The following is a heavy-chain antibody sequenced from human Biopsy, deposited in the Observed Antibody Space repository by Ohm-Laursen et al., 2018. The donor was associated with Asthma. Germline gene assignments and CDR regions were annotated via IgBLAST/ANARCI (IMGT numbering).Heavy chain of an antibody. CDR2: IMTVFGTT. D-gene: IGHD6-19*01. Sequence: SSVKVSCKAPGGTFSNFAISWVRQAPGQGLEWLGGIMTVFGTTNYAQKFQGRVTITADESTSTAYMEVTSRRSEDTAIYYCARCQVGYSSGWSLLLKKIYYSGMDVWGQGTAVTVSS. V-gene: IGHV1-69*01. J-gene: IGHJ6*02. CDR3: ARCQVGYSSGWSLLLKKIYYSGMDV. CDR1: GGTFSNFA.